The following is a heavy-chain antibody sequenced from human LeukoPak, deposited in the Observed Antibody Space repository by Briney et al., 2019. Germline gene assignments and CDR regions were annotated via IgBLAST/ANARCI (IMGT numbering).Heavy chain of an antibody. CDR3: ARGPYYYDSSGSFDY. D-gene: IGHD3-22*01. J-gene: IGHJ4*02. CDR1: GDSISSGDYY. V-gene: IGHV4-61*02. Sequence: PSETLSLTCTVSGDSISSGDYYWSWIRQPAGKGLEWIGRIYTSGSTNYNPSLKSRVTISVDTSTNQFSLRLSSVTAADTAVYYCARGPYYYDSSGSFDYWGQGTLVTVSS. CDR2: IYTSGST.